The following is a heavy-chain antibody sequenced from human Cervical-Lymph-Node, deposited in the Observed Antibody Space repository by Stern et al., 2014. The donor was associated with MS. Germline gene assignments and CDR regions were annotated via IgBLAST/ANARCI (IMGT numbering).Heavy chain of an antibody. D-gene: IGHD2-2*01. CDR3: ARGFSVVVPAAISWFDP. J-gene: IGHJ5*02. CDR1: GGSISSSGDY. Sequence: QVQLQESGPGLVKPSETLSLTCNVSGGSISSSGDYWGWVRQPPGKGLEWIGSVYFSGSTYYNPSLKSRITISMDTSKQQVSLPLSSVTAADTAVYYCARGFSVVVPAAISWFDPWGRGTLVTVSS. V-gene: IGHV4-39*01. CDR2: VYFSGST.